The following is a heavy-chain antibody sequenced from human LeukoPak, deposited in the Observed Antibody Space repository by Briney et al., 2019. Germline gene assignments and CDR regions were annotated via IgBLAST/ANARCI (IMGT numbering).Heavy chain of an antibody. CDR3: AHTTLTNNWFDP. Sequence: KESGPTLVKPAQTLTLTCIFSGFSLSTSGVGVGWIRQPPGKALEWLALIYWDDDKRYSPSLKSRLTITKDTSKNQVVLTMTNMDPVDTATYYCAHTTLTNNWFDPWGQGTLVTVSS. CDR2: IYWDDDK. D-gene: IGHD4-17*01. J-gene: IGHJ5*02. CDR1: GFSLSTSGVG. V-gene: IGHV2-5*02.